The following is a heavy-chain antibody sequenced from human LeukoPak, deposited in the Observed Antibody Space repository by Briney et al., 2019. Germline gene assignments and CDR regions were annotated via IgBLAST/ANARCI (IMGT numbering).Heavy chain of an antibody. Sequence: GASVKVSCKVSGYTLTELSMHWVRQAPGKGLEWMGGFDPEDGKTIYAQKFQGRVTMTEDTSTDTAYMELSSLRSEDTAVYYCATVVGMVRGVINGLWGQGTLVTVSS. D-gene: IGHD3-10*01. CDR2: FDPEDGKT. CDR1: GYTLTELS. V-gene: IGHV1-24*01. J-gene: IGHJ4*02. CDR3: ATVVGMVRGVINGL.